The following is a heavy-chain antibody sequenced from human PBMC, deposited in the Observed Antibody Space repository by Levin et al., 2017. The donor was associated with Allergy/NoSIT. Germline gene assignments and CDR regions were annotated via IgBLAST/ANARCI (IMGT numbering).Heavy chain of an antibody. CDR2: IKQDGSEK. CDR1: GFTFRSSW. Sequence: LSLTCAASGFTFRSSWMSWVRQAPGKGLEWVANIKQDGSEKYYVDSVKGRFTISRDNAKNSLYLQMNSLRAEDTAVYYCARASGRGDYWGQGTLVTVSS. V-gene: IGHV3-7*01. J-gene: IGHJ4*02. D-gene: IGHD3-10*01. CDR3: ARASGRGDY.